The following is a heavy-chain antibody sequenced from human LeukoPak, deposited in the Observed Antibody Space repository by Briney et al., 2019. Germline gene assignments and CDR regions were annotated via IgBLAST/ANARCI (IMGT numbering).Heavy chain of an antibody. V-gene: IGHV5-51*01. Sequence: GESLKISCKGSGYIFTRDWIAWVRQKTGKGLEWMGIIYPGDSDTRYSPSFQGHVTISADKSISTAYLQWSSLKAPDTAMYFCARGSFSYGPGGDRGQGTLVTVSS. CDR3: ARGSFSYGPGGD. D-gene: IGHD3-16*01. J-gene: IGHJ4*02. CDR1: GYIFTRDW. CDR2: IYPGDSDT.